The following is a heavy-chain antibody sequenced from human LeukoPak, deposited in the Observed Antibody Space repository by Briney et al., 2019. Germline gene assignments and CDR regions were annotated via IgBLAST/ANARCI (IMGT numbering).Heavy chain of an antibody. CDR2: INPNSGDT. CDR1: GYTFTSYY. J-gene: IGHJ5*02. Sequence: ASVKVTCKASGYTFTSYYMHWVRQAPGQGREWMGWINPNSGDTKYAQKFQGWVTMTRDTSISTVYMEVSRLRSDDTAVYYCATIHRSGSYDNWFDPWGQGTLVSASS. V-gene: IGHV1-2*04. CDR3: ATIHRSGSYDNWFDP. D-gene: IGHD3-10*01.